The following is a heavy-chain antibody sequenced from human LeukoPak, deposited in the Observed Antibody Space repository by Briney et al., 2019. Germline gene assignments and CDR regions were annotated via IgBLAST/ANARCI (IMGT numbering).Heavy chain of an antibody. CDR3: ARDIDRGYSYGF. D-gene: IGHD5-18*01. CDR2: IYYSGST. Sequence: SETLSLTCTVSGGSISSYYWSWLRQPPGKGLEWIGYIYYSGSTNYNPSLKSRVTISVDTSKNQFSLKLSSVTAADTAVYYCARDIDRGYSYGFWGQGTLVTVSS. CDR1: GGSISSYY. V-gene: IGHV4-59*01. J-gene: IGHJ4*02.